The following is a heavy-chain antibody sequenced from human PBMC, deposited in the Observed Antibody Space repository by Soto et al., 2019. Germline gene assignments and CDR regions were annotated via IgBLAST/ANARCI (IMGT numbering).Heavy chain of an antibody. J-gene: IGHJ4*02. CDR1: GGSISSYY. CDR3: ARAPVGLDTISYFDY. Sequence: NPSETLSLTCTVSGGSISSYYWSWIRQPAGKGLEWIGRIYTSGSTNYNPSLESRMHMSLDATRNHYSLRLTSVTAADTAVYFCARAPVGLDTISYFDYWGQGKLVTVSS. D-gene: IGHD3-3*01. V-gene: IGHV4-4*07. CDR2: IYTSGST.